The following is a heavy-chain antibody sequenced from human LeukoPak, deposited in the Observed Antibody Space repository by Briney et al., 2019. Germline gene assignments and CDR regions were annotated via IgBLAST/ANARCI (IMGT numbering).Heavy chain of an antibody. CDR3: ARGYYDFWSGYLTIFDY. CDR1: GGSVSSGSYY. V-gene: IGHV4-61*01. J-gene: IGHJ4*02. D-gene: IGHD3-3*01. Sequence: SETLSLTCTVSGGSVSSGSYYWSWIRQPPGKGLEWIGYIYYSGSTNYNPSLKSRVTISVDTSKNQFSLKLSSVTAADTAVYYCARGYYDFWSGYLTIFDYWGQGTLVTVSS. CDR2: IYYSGST.